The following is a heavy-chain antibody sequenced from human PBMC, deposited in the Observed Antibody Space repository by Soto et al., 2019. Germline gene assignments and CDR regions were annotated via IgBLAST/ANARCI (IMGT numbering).Heavy chain of an antibody. CDR2: IIPIFGTA. CDR1: GGTFSSYA. D-gene: IGHD2-15*01. CDR3: ASVKPTVVTDYYYYGMDV. J-gene: IGHJ6*02. V-gene: IGHV1-69*06. Sequence: GASVKVSCKASGGTFSSYAISWVRQAPGQGLEWMGGIIPIFGTANYAQKFQGRVTITADKSTSTAYMELSSLRSEDTAVYYCASVKPTVVTDYYYYGMDVWGQGTTVTVYS.